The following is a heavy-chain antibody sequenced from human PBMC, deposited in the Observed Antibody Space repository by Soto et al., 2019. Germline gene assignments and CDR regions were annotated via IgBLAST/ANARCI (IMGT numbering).Heavy chain of an antibody. CDR3: ARWGGGLSDAFDI. CDR2: IYYSGST. V-gene: IGHV4-59*01. CDR1: VGSISSYY. Sequence: SETLSLTCTVSVGSISSYYWSWIRQPPGKGLEWIGYIYYSGSTNYNPSLKSRVTISVDTSKNQFSLKLSSVTAADTAVYYCARWGGGLSDAFDIWGQGTMVTVSS. J-gene: IGHJ3*02. D-gene: IGHD3-16*01.